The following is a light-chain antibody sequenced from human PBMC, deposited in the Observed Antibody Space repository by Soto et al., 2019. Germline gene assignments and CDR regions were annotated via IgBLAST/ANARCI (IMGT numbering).Light chain of an antibody. CDR3: QQYGSSPLT. V-gene: IGKV3-20*01. CDR1: QTVKNDY. CDR2: GAS. J-gene: IGKJ4*01. Sequence: ETVLTQSPGTLSLSPGEGATLSCRASQTVKNDYLAWYQQRRGLPPRLLIFGASGRATGIPDRFSGSGSGTDFTLTITRLEPVDFAVYYCQQYGSSPLTFGGGTKVETK.